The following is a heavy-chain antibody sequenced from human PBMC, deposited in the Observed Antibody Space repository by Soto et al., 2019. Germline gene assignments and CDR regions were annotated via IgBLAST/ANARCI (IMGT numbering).Heavy chain of an antibody. D-gene: IGHD3-10*01. J-gene: IGHJ4*02. CDR3: AKQRAGYGSGSDTYYFDF. CDR1: GFTFSTYA. Sequence: EVQLLESGGGLVQPGGSLRLSCSTSGFTFSTYAMNWVRQAPGKGLEWVSALSGSGGTTYYADSVRGRFTISRDNSKNPLFLQMNSLGAQDPALYYCAKQRAGYGSGSDTYYFDFWGQGTPVTVSS. V-gene: IGHV3-23*01. CDR2: LSGSGGTT.